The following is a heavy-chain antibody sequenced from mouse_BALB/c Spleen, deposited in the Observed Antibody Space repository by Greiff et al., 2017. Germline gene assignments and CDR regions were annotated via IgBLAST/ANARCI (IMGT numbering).Heavy chain of an antibody. J-gene: IGHJ4*01. CDR2: ISSGSSTI. CDR3: ARSGRYGGDYYAMDD. Sequence: EVQVVESGGGLVQPGGSRKLSCAASGFTFSSFGMHWVRQAPEKGLEWVAYISSGSSTIYYADTVKGRFTISRDNPKNTMFLQMTSLRSEDTAMYYCARSGRYGGDYYAMDDWGQGTSVTVSS. D-gene: IGHD2-14*01. V-gene: IGHV5-17*02. CDR1: GFTFSSFG.